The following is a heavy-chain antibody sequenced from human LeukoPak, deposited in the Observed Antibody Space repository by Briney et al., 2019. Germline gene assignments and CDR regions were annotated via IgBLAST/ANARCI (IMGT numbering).Heavy chain of an antibody. D-gene: IGHD3-10*01. V-gene: IGHV4-59*01. Sequence: SETLSLTCTVSGGSISSYYWSWIRQPPGKGLEWIGYIYYSGSTNYNPSLKSRVTISVDTSKNQFSPKLSSVTAADTAVYYCARGWLDYYGSGRVNAFDIWGQGTMVTVSS. CDR3: ARGWLDYYGSGRVNAFDI. CDR2: IYYSGST. J-gene: IGHJ3*02. CDR1: GGSISSYY.